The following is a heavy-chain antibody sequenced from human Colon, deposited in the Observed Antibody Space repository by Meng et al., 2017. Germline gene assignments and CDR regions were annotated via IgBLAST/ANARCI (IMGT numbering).Heavy chain of an antibody. Sequence: QGHLVESGGGVGQPGKALRLACAVSAFTCSSFAMQWVRQTPGRGLEWVAVISHDGTSKFYAASVKGRFTISRDNSKNTLFLEMSSLRPEDTAVYYCARSYYSDGRGYFDNWGQGTLVTVSS. V-gene: IGHV3-30-3*01. CDR1: AFTCSSFA. J-gene: IGHJ4*02. CDR2: ISHDGTSK. CDR3: ARSYYSDGRGYFDN. D-gene: IGHD5-18*01.